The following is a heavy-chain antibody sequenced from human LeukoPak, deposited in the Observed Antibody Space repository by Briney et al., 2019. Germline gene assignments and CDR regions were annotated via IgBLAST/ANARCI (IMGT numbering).Heavy chain of an antibody. CDR3: AKERAGYTNPYYFDY. Sequence: PGGFLRLSCAASGFTFSSYWMSWVRQAPGKGLECVANIKEDGSEEYYVDSVKGRFSISRDNAKNTLYLHMNSLRAEDTAVYYCAKERAGYTNPYYFDYWGQGTLVTVSS. CDR2: IKEDGSEE. CDR1: GFTFSSYW. V-gene: IGHV3-7*03. J-gene: IGHJ4*02. D-gene: IGHD3-16*02.